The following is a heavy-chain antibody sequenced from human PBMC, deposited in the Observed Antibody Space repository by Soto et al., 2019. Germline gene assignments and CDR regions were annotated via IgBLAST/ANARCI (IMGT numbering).Heavy chain of an antibody. J-gene: IGHJ4*02. D-gene: IGHD3-22*01. Sequence: LSLTCTVSGGSISSGDYYWSWIRQPPGKGLEWIGYIYCSGSTYYNPSLKSRVTISVDTSKNQFSLKLSSVTAADTAVYYCAREKAYYDSSGFWASGNYFDYWGQGTLVTVSS. CDR1: GGSISSGDYY. CDR2: IYCSGST. V-gene: IGHV4-30-4*01. CDR3: AREKAYYDSSGFWASGNYFDY.